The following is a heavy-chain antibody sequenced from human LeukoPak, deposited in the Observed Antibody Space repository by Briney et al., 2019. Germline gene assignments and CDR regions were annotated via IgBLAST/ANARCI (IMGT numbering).Heavy chain of an antibody. D-gene: IGHD3-10*01. CDR1: GFTFSSYS. Sequence: PGGSLRLSCAASGFTFSSYSMNCVRQAPGKGLEWVSSIISSSSYIYYADSVKGRFTISRDNAKNSLYLQMNSLRAEDTAVYYCARDLAGSGSSWFDPWGQGTLVTVSS. V-gene: IGHV3-21*04. CDR3: ARDLAGSGSSWFDP. CDR2: IISSSSYI. J-gene: IGHJ5*02.